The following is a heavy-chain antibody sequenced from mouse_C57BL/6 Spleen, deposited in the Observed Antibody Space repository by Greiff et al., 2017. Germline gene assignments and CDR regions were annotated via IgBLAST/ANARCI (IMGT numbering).Heavy chain of an antibody. V-gene: IGHV1-64*01. CDR1: GYTFTSYW. CDR2: IHPNSGST. Sequence: QVHVKQPGAELVKPGASVKLSCKASGYTFTSYWMHWVKQRPGQGLEWIGMIHPNSGSTNYNEKFKSKATLTVDKSSSTAYMQRSSLTSEDSAVYYCARRRVLAYYAMDYWGQGTSVTVSS. J-gene: IGHJ4*01. D-gene: IGHD2-14*01. CDR3: ARRRVLAYYAMDY.